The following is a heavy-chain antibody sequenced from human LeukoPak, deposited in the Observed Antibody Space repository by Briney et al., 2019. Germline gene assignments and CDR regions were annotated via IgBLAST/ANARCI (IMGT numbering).Heavy chain of an antibody. V-gene: IGHV4-39*07. Sequence: SETLSLTCTVSGGSISGSSYYWGWIRQPPGKGLEWIGSIYYSGYTYYNPSVESRVTISVDTSKNQFSLKLSSVTAADTAVYYCARAYSSSWYFNWFDPWGQGTLVTVSS. CDR2: IYYSGYT. J-gene: IGHJ5*02. CDR3: ARAYSSSWYFNWFDP. CDR1: GGSISGSSYY. D-gene: IGHD6-13*01.